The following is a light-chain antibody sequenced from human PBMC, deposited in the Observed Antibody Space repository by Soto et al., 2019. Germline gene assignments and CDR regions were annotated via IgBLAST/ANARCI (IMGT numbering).Light chain of an antibody. CDR3: TSHTASSTWV. V-gene: IGLV2-14*01. Sequence: QSALTQPASVSGSPGQSITISCTGTSSDVGYDNYVSWFQQHPGKALKLMIYEVSRRPSGVSNRFSGSKSANTASLTISGLQAEDEADYYCTSHTASSTWVFGGGTKVTVL. CDR1: SSDVGYDNY. J-gene: IGLJ3*02. CDR2: EVS.